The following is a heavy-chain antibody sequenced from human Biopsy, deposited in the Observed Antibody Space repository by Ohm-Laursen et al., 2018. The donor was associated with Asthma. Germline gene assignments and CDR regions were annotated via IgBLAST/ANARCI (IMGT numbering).Heavy chain of an antibody. V-gene: IGHV3-30*03. CDR2: ILFDGRKI. D-gene: IGHD1-14*01. Sequence: SSLRLSCAASGFNFHNYGMNWVRRAPGKGLEWVAQILFDGRKINYPDSVKGRFTISRDNSKNMVYPQMNSLRAEDTAVYYCARDGPELPTELDYWGPGTLVTVSS. CDR3: ARDGPELPTELDY. CDR1: GFNFHNYG. J-gene: IGHJ4*02.